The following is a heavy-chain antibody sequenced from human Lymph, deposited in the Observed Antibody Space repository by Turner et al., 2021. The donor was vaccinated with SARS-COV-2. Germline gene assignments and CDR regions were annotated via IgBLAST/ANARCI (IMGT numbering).Heavy chain of an antibody. Sequence: EVQLVETGGGLIQPGGSLRLSCAASGIIVSRNYMNWVRQAPGKGLEWVSVIYSGSTTYYADSVKGRFTISRDNSKNTLYLQMNSLRVEDTAVYYCARDLGTYGMDVWGQGTTVTVSS. D-gene: IGHD6-13*01. CDR1: GIIVSRNY. CDR2: IYSGSTT. CDR3: ARDLGTYGMDV. J-gene: IGHJ6*02. V-gene: IGHV3-53*02.